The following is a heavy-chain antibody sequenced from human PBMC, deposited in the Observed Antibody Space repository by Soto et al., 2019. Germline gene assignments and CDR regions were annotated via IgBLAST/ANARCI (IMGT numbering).Heavy chain of an antibody. CDR1: GGSISSYY. Sequence: SETLSLTCTVSGGSISSYYWSWIRQPPGKGLEWIGYIYYSGSTNYNPSLKSRVTISVDTSKNQFSLKLSSVTAADTAVYYCARTPPFNVPAAIPFXYWGQGTLVTVSS. J-gene: IGHJ4*02. D-gene: IGHD2-2*01. CDR3: ARTPPFNVPAAIPFXY. CDR2: IYYSGST. V-gene: IGHV4-59*08.